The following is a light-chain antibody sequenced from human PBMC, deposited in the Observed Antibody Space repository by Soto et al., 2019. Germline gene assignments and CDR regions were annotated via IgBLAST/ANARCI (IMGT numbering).Light chain of an antibody. Sequence: QSVLTQPPSVSAAPGQKVTISCSGSSSNIGNNYVSWFQQLPGTAPKLLIYENNKRPSGIPGRFSGSKSGTSATLGIAGLQAWDEADYYCGTWDSSLGTYVFGSGTKLTVL. CDR1: SSNIGNNY. J-gene: IGLJ1*01. CDR2: ENN. V-gene: IGLV1-51*02. CDR3: GTWDSSLGTYV.